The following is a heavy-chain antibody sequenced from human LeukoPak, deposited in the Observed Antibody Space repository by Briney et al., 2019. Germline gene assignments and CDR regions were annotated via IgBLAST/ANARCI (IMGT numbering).Heavy chain of an antibody. CDR1: GFTFSSYA. D-gene: IGHD2-8*01. V-gene: IGHV3-30*04. Sequence: GGSLRLSCAASGFTFSSYAMHWVRQAPGKGLEWVAVISYDGSNKYYADSVKGRFTISRDNSKNTLYLQMNSLRAEDTAVYYCARGSMVAQRTDVFDIWGQGTMVIVSS. J-gene: IGHJ3*02. CDR2: ISYDGSNK. CDR3: ARGSMVAQRTDVFDI.